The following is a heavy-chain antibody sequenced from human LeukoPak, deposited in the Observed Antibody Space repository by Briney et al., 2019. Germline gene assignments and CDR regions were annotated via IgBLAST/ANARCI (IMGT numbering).Heavy chain of an antibody. V-gene: IGHV4-59*01. D-gene: IGHD5-12*01. CDR2: IYYSGST. J-gene: IGHJ5*02. Sequence: SETLSLTCTVSGASISSYYWSWIRQPPGKGLEWIGYIYYSGSTNYNPSLKSRVTISVDTSKNQFSLKLSSVTAADTAVYYCARASRDGYIAWGQGTLVTVSS. CDR3: ARASRDGYIA. CDR1: GASISSYY.